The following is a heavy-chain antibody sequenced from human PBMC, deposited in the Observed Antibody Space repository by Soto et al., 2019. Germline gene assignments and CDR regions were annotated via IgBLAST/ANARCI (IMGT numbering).Heavy chain of an antibody. J-gene: IGHJ4*02. V-gene: IGHV1-69*06. CDR2: IIPIFGTA. Sequence: QVQLVQSGAEVKKPGASVKVSCKASGGTFSSYAISWVRQAPGQGLEWMGGIIPIFGTANYAQKFQVRVTITPEKSTSTAYIEVSSLRSEDTAVYYCAREGEASGATNGGFDYWGQGTLVTVSS. CDR1: GGTFSSYA. D-gene: IGHD2-15*01. CDR3: AREGEASGATNGGFDY.